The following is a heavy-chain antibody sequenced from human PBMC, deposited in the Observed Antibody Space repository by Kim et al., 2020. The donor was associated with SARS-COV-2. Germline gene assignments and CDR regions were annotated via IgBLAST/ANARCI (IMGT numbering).Heavy chain of an antibody. J-gene: IGHJ4*02. CDR2: INHSGST. V-gene: IGHV4-34*01. D-gene: IGHD3-22*01. CDR1: GGSFSGYY. Sequence: SETLSLTCAVYGGSFSGYYWSWIRQPPGKGLEWIGEINHSGSTNYNPSLKSRVTISVDTSKNQFSLKLSSVTAADTAVYYCARGIGPMIVFYYFDYWGQG. CDR3: ARGIGPMIVFYYFDY.